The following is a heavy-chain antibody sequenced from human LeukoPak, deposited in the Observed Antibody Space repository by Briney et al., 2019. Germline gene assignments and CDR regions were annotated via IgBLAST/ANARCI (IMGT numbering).Heavy chain of an antibody. J-gene: IGHJ4*02. V-gene: IGHV3-48*01. Sequence: GGSLRLSCAASGFTFSSCSMNWVRQAPGKGLEWISYISRSSSSIYYADSVKGRFTISRDNAKNSLYLQMNSLRAEDTAVYYCARDTPFDYWGQGTLVTVSS. CDR1: GFTFSSCS. CDR3: ARDTPFDY. CDR2: ISRSSSSI.